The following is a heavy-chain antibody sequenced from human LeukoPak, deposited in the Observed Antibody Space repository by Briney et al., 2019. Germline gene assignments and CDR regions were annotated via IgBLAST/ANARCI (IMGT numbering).Heavy chain of an antibody. V-gene: IGHV1-69*01. CDR1: GGTFSSYA. Sequence: GSSVKVSCKASGGTFSSYAISWVRQAPGQGLEWMGGIIPIFGTANYAQKFQGRVTITADESTSTAYMELSSLRSEDTAVYYCARDSSPPYSSGWYGGFDYWAREPWSPSPQ. CDR2: IIPIFGTA. J-gene: IGHJ4*02. CDR3: ARDSSPPYSSGWYGGFDY. D-gene: IGHD6-19*01.